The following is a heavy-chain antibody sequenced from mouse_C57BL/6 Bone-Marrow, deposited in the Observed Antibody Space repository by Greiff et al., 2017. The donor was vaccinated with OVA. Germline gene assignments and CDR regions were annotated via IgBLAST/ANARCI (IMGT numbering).Heavy chain of an antibody. V-gene: IGHV5-12*01. J-gene: IGHJ1*03. CDR2: ISNGGGST. Sequence: EVQGVESGGGLVQPGGSLKLSCAASGFTFSDYYMYWVRQTPEKRLEWVAYISNGGGSTYYPDTVKGRFTISRDNAKNTLYLQMSRLKSEDTAMYYCARLPDYYGSSYWYFDVWGTGTTVTVSS. D-gene: IGHD1-1*01. CDR3: ARLPDYYGSSYWYFDV. CDR1: GFTFSDYY.